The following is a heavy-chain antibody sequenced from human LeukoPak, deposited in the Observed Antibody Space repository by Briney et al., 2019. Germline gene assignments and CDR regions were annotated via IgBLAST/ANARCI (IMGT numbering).Heavy chain of an antibody. Sequence: GGSLRLSCAASGFTFSSYAMSWVRQAPGKGLEWVSTISGSGGSTYYADSVKGRFTISRDNSKNTLYLQMNSVRAEDTAVYYCAKYYYGSGSKGYFGYWGQGTLVTVSS. J-gene: IGHJ4*02. V-gene: IGHV3-23*01. CDR2: ISGSGGST. CDR1: GFTFSSYA. CDR3: AKYYYGSGSKGYFGY. D-gene: IGHD3-10*01.